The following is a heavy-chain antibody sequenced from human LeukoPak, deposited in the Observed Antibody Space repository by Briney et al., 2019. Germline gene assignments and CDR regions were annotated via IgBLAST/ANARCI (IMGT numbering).Heavy chain of an antibody. Sequence: GGSLRLSCAASGFTFSSYSMNWIRQAPGKGLEWVSSISSSSSYIYYADSVKGRFTISRDNAKNSLYLQMNSLRAEDTAVYYCARAGITMVRGVITHWGQGTLVTVSS. J-gene: IGHJ4*02. CDR3: ARAGITMVRGVITH. D-gene: IGHD3-10*01. CDR2: ISSSSSYI. V-gene: IGHV3-21*01. CDR1: GFTFSSYS.